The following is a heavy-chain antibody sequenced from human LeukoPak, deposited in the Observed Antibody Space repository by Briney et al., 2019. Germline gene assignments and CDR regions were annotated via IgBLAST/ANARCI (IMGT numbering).Heavy chain of an antibody. CDR2: IYWDDDK. Sequence: SGPTLVSPTQTLTLTCTVSGFSLSTSGVGVGWIRQPPGKALEWLALIYWDDDKRYSPSLKSRLTITKDTSKNQVVLTMTNMDPVDTATYYCAHRGPGGGSGYDFDYWGQGTLVTVSS. D-gene: IGHD5-12*01. J-gene: IGHJ4*02. V-gene: IGHV2-5*02. CDR3: AHRGPGGGSGYDFDY. CDR1: GFSLSTSGVG.